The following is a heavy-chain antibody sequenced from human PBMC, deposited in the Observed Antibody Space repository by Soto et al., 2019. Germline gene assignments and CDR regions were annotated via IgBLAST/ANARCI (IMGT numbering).Heavy chain of an antibody. D-gene: IGHD2-15*01. CDR3: AKSDCSGATCYSLDY. J-gene: IGHJ4*02. CDR2: ISWNSGSI. V-gene: IGHV3-9*01. CDR1: GFSFDDYA. Sequence: EVQLVESGGGLVQPGRSLRLSCAASGFSFDDYAMHWVRHAPGKGLEWVAGISWNSGSIVYVDSVKGRFTISRDNAKNSLYLQVNSLRPEDTALYYCAKSDCSGATCYSLDYWGQGTLVTVSS.